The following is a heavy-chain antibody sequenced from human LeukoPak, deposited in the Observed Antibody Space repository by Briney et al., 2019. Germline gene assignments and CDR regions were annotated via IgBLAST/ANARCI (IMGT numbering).Heavy chain of an antibody. Sequence: GGSLRLSCAASGFTFSSYSMNWVRQAPGKGLEWVSSISSSNDYIYYADSLKGRFTISRDNAKKSLFLQMNSLRAEDTAVYYCARSISLTVFDYWGQGTLVTVSS. CDR1: GFTFSSYS. J-gene: IGHJ4*02. CDR2: ISSSNDYI. D-gene: IGHD3-9*01. CDR3: ARSISLTVFDY. V-gene: IGHV3-21*01.